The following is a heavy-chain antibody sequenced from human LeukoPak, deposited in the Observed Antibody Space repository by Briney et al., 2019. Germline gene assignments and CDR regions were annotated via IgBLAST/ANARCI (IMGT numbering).Heavy chain of an antibody. D-gene: IGHD3-3*01. J-gene: IGHJ2*01. Sequence: GGSLRLSCAASGFTFRSYRMKWVRQAPGKGLEWISDISSSSSTIYYADSVKGRFTISRDNAKNSLYLQMNSLRAEDTAVYYCARIYDFWSGYYFYSYWYFDLWGRGTLVTVSS. CDR1: GFTFRSYR. CDR3: ARIYDFWSGYYFYSYWYFDL. CDR2: ISSSSSTI. V-gene: IGHV3-48*01.